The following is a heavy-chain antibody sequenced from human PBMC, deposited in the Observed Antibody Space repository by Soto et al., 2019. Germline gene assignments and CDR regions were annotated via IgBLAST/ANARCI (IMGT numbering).Heavy chain of an antibody. V-gene: IGHV4-38-2*01. CDR3: ARALHFTFCNGHFAS. CDR1: GDSISSGYY. Sequence: PSETLSLTCAVSGDSISSGYYWAWIRQPPGKGLELIGSIYHSGTTYYKSSLKSRVTISLDTSRNQFSLRLKSVTAADTALYYCARALHFTFCNGHFASWGQGSLVTVSS. D-gene: IGHD2-8*01. CDR2: IYHSGTT. J-gene: IGHJ4*02.